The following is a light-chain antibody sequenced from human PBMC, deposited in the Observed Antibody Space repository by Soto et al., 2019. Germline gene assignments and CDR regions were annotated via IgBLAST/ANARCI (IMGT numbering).Light chain of an antibody. V-gene: IGLV2-18*01. Sequence: QSVLTQPPSVSGSPGQSVTISCTGTSTDFVSYNRVSWYQHPPGTAPKLIIYEASNRPSGVPDRFSGSKSGNTASLNISGLQAADEADYYCSLYTSENTYVFGTGTKLTVL. CDR1: STDFVSYNR. CDR3: SLYTSENTYV. J-gene: IGLJ1*01. CDR2: EAS.